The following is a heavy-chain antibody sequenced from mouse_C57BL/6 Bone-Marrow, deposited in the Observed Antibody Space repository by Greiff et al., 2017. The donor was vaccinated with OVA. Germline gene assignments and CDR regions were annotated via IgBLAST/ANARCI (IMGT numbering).Heavy chain of an antibody. CDR2: IYPRSGNT. V-gene: IGHV1-81*01. D-gene: IGHD4-1*01. J-gene: IGHJ2*01. Sequence: VQLQQSGAELARPGASVKLSCKASGYTFTSYGISWVKQRTGQGLEWIGEIYPRSGNTYYNEKFKGKATLTADKSSSKAYLELRSLTSEDSAVYFCARSAWDNFDYWRQGTTLTVSS. CDR3: ARSAWDNFDY. CDR1: GYTFTSYG.